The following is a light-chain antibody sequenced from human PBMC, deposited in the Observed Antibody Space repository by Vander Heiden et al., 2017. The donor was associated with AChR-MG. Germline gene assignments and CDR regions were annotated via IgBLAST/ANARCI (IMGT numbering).Light chain of an antibody. V-gene: IGKV1-5*03. CDR3: QQFDNYSGT. Sequence: IQMTQSPSTRSPSVGDTVSLTCRASQIIPSWLAWYQQKPGRAPKLLVTKASGLEGGVPSRFSDSRSGTEFNFTISSLQPDDFATYYCQQFDNYSGTFGQWTKLEIK. CDR1: QIIPSW. CDR2: KAS. J-gene: IGKJ2*01.